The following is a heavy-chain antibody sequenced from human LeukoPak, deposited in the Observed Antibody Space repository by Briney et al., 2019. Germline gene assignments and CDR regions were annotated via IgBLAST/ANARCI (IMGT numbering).Heavy chain of an antibody. Sequence: SRTLSLTCNVSGGSISSGRYYWSWIRQPAGKGLEWIGRIYTRGSTNYNPSLKSRVTISVDTSKNQFSLELSSVTAADTAVYYCARESDYYGSGSYYNVTHGFDYWGQGTLVTVSS. V-gene: IGHV4-61*02. CDR2: IYTRGST. CDR3: ARESDYYGSGSYYNVTHGFDY. CDR1: GGSISSGRYY. J-gene: IGHJ4*02. D-gene: IGHD3-10*01.